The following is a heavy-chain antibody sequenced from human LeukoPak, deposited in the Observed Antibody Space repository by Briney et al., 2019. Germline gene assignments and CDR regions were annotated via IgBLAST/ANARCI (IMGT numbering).Heavy chain of an antibody. Sequence: ASVTVSCKVSGYTLTGLSMHWVRQAPGKGLEWMGGFDPEDGETIYAQKFQGRVTMTEDTSTDTAYMELSSLRSEDTAVYYCATVGGFRIRRTTVLTGERPNYYYYGMDVWGQGTTVTVSS. J-gene: IGHJ6*02. V-gene: IGHV1-24*01. CDR3: ATVGGFRIRRTTVLTGERPNYYYYGMDV. D-gene: IGHD7-27*01. CDR1: GYTLTGLS. CDR2: FDPEDGET.